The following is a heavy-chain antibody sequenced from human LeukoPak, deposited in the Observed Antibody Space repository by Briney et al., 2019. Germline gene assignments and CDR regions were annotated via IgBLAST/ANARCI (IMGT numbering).Heavy chain of an antibody. CDR2: VSGSGGNT. D-gene: IGHD5-12*01. J-gene: IGHJ4*02. V-gene: IGHV3-23*01. CDR3: AKEVVASSYADH. CDR1: GFTFSSYA. Sequence: LPGGSLRLSCAASGFTFSSYAMSWVRQAPGKGLEWVSAVSGSGGNTFYADSVKGRFTISRDNSKNTLYLQMNSLRAEDTALYYCAKEVVASSYADHWGQGTLVTVSS.